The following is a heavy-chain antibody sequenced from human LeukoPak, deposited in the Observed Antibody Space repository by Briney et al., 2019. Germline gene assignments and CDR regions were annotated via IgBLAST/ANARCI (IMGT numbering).Heavy chain of an antibody. V-gene: IGHV4-31*03. CDR2: IYYSGST. Sequence: TSQTLSLTCTVSGVSISSGGYYWSWIRQHPGKGLEWIGYIYYSGSTYYNPSLKSRVTISVDTSKNLFSLKLSSVTAADTAVYYCARDSDVSAFDIWGQGTMVTVSS. CDR3: ARDSDVSAFDI. CDR1: GVSISSGGYY. D-gene: IGHD3-10*01. J-gene: IGHJ3*02.